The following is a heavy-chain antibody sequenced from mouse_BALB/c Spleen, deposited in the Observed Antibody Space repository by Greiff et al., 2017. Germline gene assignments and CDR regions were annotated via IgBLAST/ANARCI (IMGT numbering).Heavy chain of an antibody. CDR2: IDPETGGT. CDR1: GYTFTDYE. V-gene: IGHV1-15*01. Sequence: QVHVKQSGAELVRPGASVTLSCKASGYTFTDYEMHWVKQTPVHGLEWIGAIDPETGGTAYNQKFKGKATLTADKSSSTAYMELRSLTSEDSAVYYCTTAFAYWGQGTLVTVSA. J-gene: IGHJ3*01. CDR3: TTAFAY.